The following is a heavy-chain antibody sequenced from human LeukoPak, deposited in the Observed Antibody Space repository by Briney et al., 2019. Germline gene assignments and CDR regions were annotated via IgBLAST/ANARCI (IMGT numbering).Heavy chain of an antibody. CDR2: ISSGSSAI. CDR1: GFTFSSDW. CDR3: ARGHTAVTRHFDF. Sequence: GGSLRLSCAVSGFTFSSDWMIWVRQAPGKGLEWVSIISSGSSAIFSADALKGRFTISRDDAKNLLYLDMNSLRAEDTAVYYCARGHTAVTRHFDFWGQGTLVTVSS. V-gene: IGHV3-21*01. J-gene: IGHJ4*02. D-gene: IGHD4-17*01.